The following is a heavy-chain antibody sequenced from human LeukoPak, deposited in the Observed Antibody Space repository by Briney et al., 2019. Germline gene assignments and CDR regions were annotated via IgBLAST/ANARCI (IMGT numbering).Heavy chain of an antibody. CDR3: ARGLWTAHYYYYYGMDV. D-gene: IGHD3/OR15-3a*01. J-gene: IGHJ6*02. V-gene: IGHV3-21*01. Sequence: GGSLRLSCEASGFTFTTYSMNWVRQAPGKGLEWVSAISSSSSYIYYADSVKGRFTISRDNAKNSLYLQVNSLRAEDTAVYYCARGLWTAHYYYYYGMDVWGQGTTVTVSS. CDR2: ISSSSSYI. CDR1: GFTFTTYS.